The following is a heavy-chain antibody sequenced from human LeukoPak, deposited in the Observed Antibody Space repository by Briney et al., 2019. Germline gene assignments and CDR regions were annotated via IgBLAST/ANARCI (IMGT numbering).Heavy chain of an antibody. CDR2: ITGISTYI. Sequence: GGSLRLSCTASGFTFSSYSMNWVRQAPGKGLEWVSSITGISTYIYYTDSVKGRFTISRDNAKNSLYLQMNSLRAEDTAVYYCARVKSVPAARDSSLGIDYWGQGTLVTVSS. CDR1: GFTFSSYS. CDR3: ARVKSVPAARDSSLGIDY. V-gene: IGHV3-21*01. J-gene: IGHJ4*02. D-gene: IGHD2-2*01.